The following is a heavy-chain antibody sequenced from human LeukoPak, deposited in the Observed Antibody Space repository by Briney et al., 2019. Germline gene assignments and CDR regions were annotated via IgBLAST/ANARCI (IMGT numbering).Heavy chain of an antibody. D-gene: IGHD3-3*01. J-gene: IGHJ4*02. Sequence: PSETLSLTCTVSGGSISSGSYYWSWIRQPAGKGLEWIGRIYTSGSTNYNPSLKSRVTISVDTSKNQFSLKLSSVSAADTAVYYCARAATYYYDLWSGYYNDYFDYWGQGTLVSVSS. V-gene: IGHV4-61*02. CDR1: GGSISSGSYY. CDR2: IYTSGST. CDR3: ARAATYYYDLWSGYYNDYFDY.